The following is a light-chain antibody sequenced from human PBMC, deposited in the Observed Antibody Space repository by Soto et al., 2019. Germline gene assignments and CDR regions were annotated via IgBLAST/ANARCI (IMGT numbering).Light chain of an antibody. V-gene: IGLV2-8*01. CDR3: TSFAGNNNFYV. CDR1: SSDVGNYNL. CDR2: EVT. J-gene: IGLJ1*01. Sequence: QPVLTQPPSASGSPGQSVTISCTGTSSDVGNYNLVSWYQQDPGQAPKLMIYEVTVRPSGVPDRFSGSKSGNTASLTVYGLQAEDEADYYCTSFAGNNNFYVFGTGTKLTVL.